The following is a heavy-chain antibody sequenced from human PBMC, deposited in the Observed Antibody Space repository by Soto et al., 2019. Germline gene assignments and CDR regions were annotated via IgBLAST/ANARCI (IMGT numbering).Heavy chain of an antibody. J-gene: IGHJ4*02. D-gene: IGHD3-22*01. CDR1: GYAFASHD. Sequence: ASVKVSCKAAGYAFASHDINWVRHASGQGPEWMGWMNPNSGSTGYAQKFQGRVTITRDTSASTAYMELSSLRSEDTAVYYCARTSGYYLYDYWGQGTLVTVSS. CDR2: MNPNSGST. CDR3: ARTSGYYLYDY. V-gene: IGHV1-8*01.